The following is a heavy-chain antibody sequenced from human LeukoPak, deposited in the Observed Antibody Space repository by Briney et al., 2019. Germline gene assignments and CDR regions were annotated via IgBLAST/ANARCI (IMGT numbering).Heavy chain of an antibody. Sequence: PGGSLRLSREPSGFSFSTYSMNWVRQAPGKGLEWVSSISSSSSYIYYADSVKGRFTISRDNAKNSLYLQMNSLRAEDTAVYYCARCRFPRLSYSLNYDFWSGLTSNWFDPWGQGILVTVSS. CDR2: ISSSSSYI. D-gene: IGHD3-3*01. V-gene: IGHV3-21*01. CDR1: GFSFSTYS. J-gene: IGHJ5*02. CDR3: ARCRFPRLSYSLNYDFWSGLTSNWFDP.